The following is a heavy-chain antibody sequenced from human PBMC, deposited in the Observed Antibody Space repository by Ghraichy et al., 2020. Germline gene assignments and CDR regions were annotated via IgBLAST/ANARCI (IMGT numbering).Heavy chain of an antibody. CDR2: ISSSSSYI. CDR1: GFTFSSYS. D-gene: IGHD6-6*01. Sequence: LTCAASGFTFSSYSMNWVRQAPGKGLEWVSSISSSSSYIYYADSVKGRFTISRDNAKNSLYLQMNSLRAEDTAVYYCARDPGSIEGPWGQGTLVTVSS. J-gene: IGHJ5*02. CDR3: ARDPGSIEGP. V-gene: IGHV3-21*01.